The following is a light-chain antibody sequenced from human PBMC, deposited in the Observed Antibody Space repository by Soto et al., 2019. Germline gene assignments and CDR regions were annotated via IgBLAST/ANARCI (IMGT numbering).Light chain of an antibody. Sequence: IVLTRCPATLSLSPGERATLSCRASQSVSSYLAWYQQKPGQAPRLLIYDASNRATAIPARFSGSGSGTDFTLTISSLETEDFALYYCQQRSNWPRTFGQGTKVDI. V-gene: IGKV3-11*01. J-gene: IGKJ1*01. CDR1: QSVSSY. CDR2: DAS. CDR3: QQRSNWPRT.